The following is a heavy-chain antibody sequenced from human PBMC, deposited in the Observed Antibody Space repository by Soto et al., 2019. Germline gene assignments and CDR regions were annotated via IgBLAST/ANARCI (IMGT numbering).Heavy chain of an antibody. CDR3: ARVMTYYDFWSGYSPFDY. CDR1: GFTFSNYW. J-gene: IGHJ4*02. V-gene: IGHV3-74*01. CDR2: INSDGSST. D-gene: IGHD3-3*01. Sequence: EVQLVESGGGLVQPGGSLRLSCAASGFTFSNYWMHWVRQAPGKGLVWVSRINSDGSSTSYADSVKGRFTISRDNAKNTLYLQMNSLRAEDTAVYYCARVMTYYDFWSGYSPFDYWGQGTLVTVSS.